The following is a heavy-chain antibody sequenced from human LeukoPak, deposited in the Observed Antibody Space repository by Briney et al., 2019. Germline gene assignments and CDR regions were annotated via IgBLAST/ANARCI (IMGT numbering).Heavy chain of an antibody. V-gene: IGHV5-51*01. Sequence: GESLKISCKGSGYSFTSYWIGWVRQMPGNSLEWMGIIYPGDSDTRYSPSFQGQVTISADKSISTAYLQWSSLKASDTAMFYCARSSCSGGYYDYFDYWGQGTLVTVSS. CDR2: IYPGDSDT. CDR1: GYSFTSYW. J-gene: IGHJ4*02. D-gene: IGHD3-22*01. CDR3: ARSSCSGGYYDYFDY.